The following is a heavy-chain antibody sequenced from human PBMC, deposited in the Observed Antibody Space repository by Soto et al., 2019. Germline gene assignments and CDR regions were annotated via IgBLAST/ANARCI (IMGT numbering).Heavy chain of an antibody. CDR3: ARELADAVTTAWYFDL. Sequence: EVQLVESGGGLVQPGGSLRLSCAASGFTFSSSDMHWVRHVTGKGLEWVSAIGRGGDTYYPGSVKGRFTISRENAKNSLYLQMNNLIAGDTAVYYCARELADAVTTAWYFDLWGRGTLVTVSS. CDR2: IGRGGDT. CDR1: GFTFSSSD. V-gene: IGHV3-13*01. J-gene: IGHJ2*01. D-gene: IGHD4-17*01.